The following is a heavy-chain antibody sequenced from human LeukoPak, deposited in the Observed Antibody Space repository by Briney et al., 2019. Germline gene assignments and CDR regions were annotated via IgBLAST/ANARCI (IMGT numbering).Heavy chain of an antibody. CDR1: GYTFTSYY. J-gene: IGHJ5*02. D-gene: IGHD4-11*01. V-gene: IGHV1-46*01. Sequence: ASVKVFCKASGYTFTSYYMHWVRQAPGQGLEWMGIINPSGGSTSYAQKFQGRVTMTRDMSTSTVYMELSSLRSEDTAVYYCARDKTTVTSPFDPWGQGTLVTVSS. CDR3: ARDKTTVTSPFDP. CDR2: INPSGGST.